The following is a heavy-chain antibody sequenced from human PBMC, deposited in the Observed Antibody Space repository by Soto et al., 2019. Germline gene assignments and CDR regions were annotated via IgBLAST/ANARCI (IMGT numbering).Heavy chain of an antibody. Sequence: QPGGSLRLSCSASGFTFSSYAMHWVRQAPGKGLEYVSAISSNGGSTYYADSVKGRFTISRDNSKNTLYLQMSSLRAEDTAVYYCVKGDPRIQPGLQLDYWGQGTLVTVSS. V-gene: IGHV3-64D*06. J-gene: IGHJ4*02. D-gene: IGHD5-18*01. CDR2: ISSNGGST. CDR3: VKGDPRIQPGLQLDY. CDR1: GFTFSSYA.